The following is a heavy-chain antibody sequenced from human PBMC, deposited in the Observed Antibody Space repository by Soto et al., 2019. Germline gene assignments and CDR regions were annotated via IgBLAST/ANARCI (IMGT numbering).Heavy chain of an antibody. V-gene: IGHV4-59*01. Sequence: PSETLSLTCTVSGGSISSSYWSWIRQPPGKGLEWIGYIYYSGSTNYNPSLKSRVTISVDTSKNQFSLKLSSVTAADTAVYYCARDRYYGSGSLNYFDYWGQGTLVTVSS. CDR2: IYYSGST. J-gene: IGHJ4*02. CDR3: ARDRYYGSGSLNYFDY. D-gene: IGHD3-10*01. CDR1: GGSISSSY.